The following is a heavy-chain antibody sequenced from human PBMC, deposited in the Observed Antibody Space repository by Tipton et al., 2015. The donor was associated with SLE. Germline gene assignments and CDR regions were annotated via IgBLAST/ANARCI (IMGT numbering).Heavy chain of an antibody. D-gene: IGHD3-3*01. CDR1: GFTFDDYA. CDR2: ISGSGGST. CDR3: AKGSEYYDFWSGYYPAYYYYYMDV. Sequence: GSLRLSCAASGFTFDDYAMHWVRQVPGKGLEWVSAISGSGGSTYYADSVKGRFTISRDNSKNTLYLQMNSLRAEDTAVYYCAKGSEYYDFWSGYYPAYYYYYMDVWGKGTTVTVSS. V-gene: IGHV3-23*01. J-gene: IGHJ6*03.